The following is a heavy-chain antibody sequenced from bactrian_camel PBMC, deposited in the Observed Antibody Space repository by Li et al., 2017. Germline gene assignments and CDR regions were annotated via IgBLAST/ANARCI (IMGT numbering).Heavy chain of an antibody. CDR3: ATRGSDKDTERAYGLGLLPRD. J-gene: IGHJ4*01. CDR1: GFTFSIYT. Sequence: VQLVESGGGLVQPGGSLRLSCAASGFTFSIYTMIWVRQAPGKGLEWVSTGRFTTTRDIAKNTTYLQMNSLKSEDTALYYCATRGSDKDTERAYGLGLLPRDWGQGTQVTVS. V-gene: IGHV3S40*01. D-gene: IGHD5*01.